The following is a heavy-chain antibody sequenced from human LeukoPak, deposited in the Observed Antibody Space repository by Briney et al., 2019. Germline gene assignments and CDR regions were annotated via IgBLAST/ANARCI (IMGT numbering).Heavy chain of an antibody. CDR1: GFTFSTYW. J-gene: IGHJ4*02. Sequence: GGSLRLSCAASGFTFSTYWMHWVRQAPGEGLVWVSRIKSDGSDTSYADSVKGRFTISRDNAKNTLYLQMNSLRAEDTAVYYCAKGSPLWFGELLSNYFDYWGQGTLVTVSS. CDR3: AKGSPLWFGELLSNYFDY. V-gene: IGHV3-74*01. CDR2: IKSDGSDT. D-gene: IGHD3-10*01.